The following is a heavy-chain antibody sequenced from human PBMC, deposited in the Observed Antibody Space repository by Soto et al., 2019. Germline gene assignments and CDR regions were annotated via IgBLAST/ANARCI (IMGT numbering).Heavy chain of an antibody. D-gene: IGHD2-21*01. Sequence: GASVKVSCKASGGAFSRYAISWVRQAPGQGLEWVGGIFPMYGTPVYAQKLQGRVTLTADEATTTAYMELSGLRYEDTAFYYCARVYEYQILEFAVLDIWGQGTMVTVSS. V-gene: IGHV1-69*13. J-gene: IGHJ3*02. CDR1: GGAFSRYA. CDR3: ARVYEYQILEFAVLDI. CDR2: IFPMYGTP.